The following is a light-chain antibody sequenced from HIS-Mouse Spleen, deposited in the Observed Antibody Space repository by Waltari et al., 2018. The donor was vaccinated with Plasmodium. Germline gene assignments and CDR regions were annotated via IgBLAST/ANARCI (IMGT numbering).Light chain of an antibody. J-gene: IGLJ3*02. CDR3: AAWDDSLSGRV. CDR2: RNN. CDR1: SSNIGSTS. V-gene: IGLV1-47*01. Sequence: QSVLTQPPSASGTPGQRVPISCSGSSSNIGSTSVYWYQQLPGTAPKLLIYRNNQRPSGVPDRFSGSKSGTSASLAISGLRSEDEADYYCAAWDDSLSGRVFGGGTKLTVL.